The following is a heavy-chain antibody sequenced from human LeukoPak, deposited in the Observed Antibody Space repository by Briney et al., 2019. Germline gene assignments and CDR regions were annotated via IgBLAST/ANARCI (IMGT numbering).Heavy chain of an antibody. CDR3: AKDRTGVPFDY. Sequence: GGSLRLSCAASGFTFSSYGMHWVRQAPGKGLEWVAVIWYDGSNKYYADSVKGRLTISRDNSKNTLYLQMNSLRAEDTAVYYCAKDRTGVPFDYWGQGTLVTVSS. V-gene: IGHV3-33*06. J-gene: IGHJ4*02. CDR2: IWYDGSNK. CDR1: GFTFSSYG. D-gene: IGHD3/OR15-3a*01.